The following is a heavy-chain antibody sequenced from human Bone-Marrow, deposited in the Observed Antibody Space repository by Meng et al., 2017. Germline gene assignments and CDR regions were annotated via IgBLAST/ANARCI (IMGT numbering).Heavy chain of an antibody. V-gene: IGHV4-34*01. CDR3: ARGLLIEASFDD. D-gene: IGHD5-12*01. J-gene: IGHJ4*02. CDR2: NHSGST. Sequence: NHSGSTNYNPSLKSRVTISVDRSKNQFSLKLSSVTAADTAVYYCARGLLIEASFDDWGQGTLVTVSS.